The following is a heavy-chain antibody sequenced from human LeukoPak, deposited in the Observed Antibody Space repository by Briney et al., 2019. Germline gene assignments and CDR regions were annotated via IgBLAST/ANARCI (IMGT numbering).Heavy chain of an antibody. CDR2: INHSGST. CDR1: GGSFSGYY. CDR3: ARVLLWFGDKAHFDY. Sequence: SETLSLTCAVYGGSFSGYYWSWIRQPPGKGLEWIGEINHSGSTNYNPSLKSRVTISVDTSKNQFSLKLSSVTAADTAVYYCARVLLWFGDKAHFDYWGQGTLATVSS. J-gene: IGHJ4*02. D-gene: IGHD3-10*01. V-gene: IGHV4-34*01.